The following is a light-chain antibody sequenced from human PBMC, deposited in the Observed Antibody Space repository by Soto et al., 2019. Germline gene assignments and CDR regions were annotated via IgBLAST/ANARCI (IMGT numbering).Light chain of an antibody. J-gene: IGKJ5*01. V-gene: IGKV3-20*01. CDR1: QSVSSSY. CDR3: QQYNTYSIT. CDR2: GAS. Sequence: EVVLTQSPGTLSLSPGERATLSCRASQSVSSSYLAWYQQKPGQAPRLLIYGASTRATGLPARFSGSGSGTEFTLTVSSLQPDDFATYYCQQYNTYSITFGQGTRLEIK.